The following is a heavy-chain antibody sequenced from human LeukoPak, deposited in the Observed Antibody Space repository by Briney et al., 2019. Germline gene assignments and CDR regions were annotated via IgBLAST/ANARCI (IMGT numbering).Heavy chain of an antibody. J-gene: IGHJ3*02. CDR1: GGSISSYY. Sequence: PSESLSLTSTVSGGSISSYYWSWIRQPPGKGLGWIGYIYYSGSTNYNPSLKSQVTISVDTSKNQFSLKLSSVTAADTAVYYCARGFRYAKYYDILTGPIWGQGTMVTVSS. CDR2: IYYSGST. V-gene: IGHV4-59*01. D-gene: IGHD3-9*01. CDR3: ARGFRYAKYYDILTGPI.